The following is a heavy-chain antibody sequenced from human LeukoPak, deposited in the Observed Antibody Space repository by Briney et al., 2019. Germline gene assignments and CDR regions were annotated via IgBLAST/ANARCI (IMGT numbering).Heavy chain of an antibody. Sequence: GGSLILSCAASGFTFSSYGMHWVRQAPGKGLEWVAVISYDGSNKYYADSVKGRFTISRDNSKNTLYLQMNSLRAEDTAVYYCAKTFTDDILTGYYIDYWGQGTLVTVSS. J-gene: IGHJ4*02. CDR1: GFTFSSYG. CDR2: ISYDGSNK. CDR3: AKTFTDDILTGYYIDY. D-gene: IGHD3-9*01. V-gene: IGHV3-30*18.